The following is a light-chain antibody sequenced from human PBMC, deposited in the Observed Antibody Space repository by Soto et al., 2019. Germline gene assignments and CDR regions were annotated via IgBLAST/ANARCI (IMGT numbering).Light chain of an antibody. V-gene: IGKV3-11*01. CDR1: QRVTSF. CDR3: QQRSNWIFT. CDR2: EAS. Sequence: EIVLTQSPATLSLSPGDRATLSCRASQRVTSFLAWYQQKPGQAPRLLIYEASKRTTGIPARFTGSGSGTDFTLTISSLEPEDFAFYYCQQRSNWIFTFGPGTRVDIK. J-gene: IGKJ3*01.